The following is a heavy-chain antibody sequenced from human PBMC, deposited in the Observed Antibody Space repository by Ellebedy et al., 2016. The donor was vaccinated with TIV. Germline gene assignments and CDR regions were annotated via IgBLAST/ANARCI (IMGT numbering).Heavy chain of an antibody. CDR1: GFTFSSYW. D-gene: IGHD1-26*01. J-gene: IGHJ3*01. CDR2: IKQDGNEK. Sequence: GESLKISCVASGFTFSSYWMSWVRQAPGKGLECVAKIKQDGNEKYYVDSVKGRFTISRDNAKNSLYLQINSLRADDTAVYYCARDQVGGAFAVWGQGTMVTVSS. CDR3: ARDQVGGAFAV. V-gene: IGHV3-7*04.